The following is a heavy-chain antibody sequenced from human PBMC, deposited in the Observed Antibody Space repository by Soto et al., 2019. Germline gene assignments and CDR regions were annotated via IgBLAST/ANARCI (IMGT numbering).Heavy chain of an antibody. J-gene: IGHJ6*03. CDR2: ISSNGGST. V-gene: IGHV3-64*01. D-gene: IGHD3-16*01. CDR1: GFRFRSYA. Sequence: GGSLGLSCAASGFRFRSYAMSWVRQAPGKGLEYVSAISSNGGSTYYANSVKGRFTISRDNSKNTLYLQMGSLRAEDMAVYYCAREGLGSYYYYMDVWGKGTTVTVSS. CDR3: AREGLGSYYYYMDV.